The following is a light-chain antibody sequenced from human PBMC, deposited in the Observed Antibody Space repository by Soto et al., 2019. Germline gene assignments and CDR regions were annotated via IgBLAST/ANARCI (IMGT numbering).Light chain of an antibody. J-gene: IGLJ1*01. V-gene: IGLV2-11*01. Sequence: QSVLTQPRSVSGSPGQSVTISCTGTSSDVGGYNYVSWYQQHPGKAPKLMIYDVSKRPSGVPDRFSGSKSGNTASLTISGLHAEDEADYYCCSYAGSYTHVFGTGTKVTVL. CDR1: SSDVGGYNY. CDR2: DVS. CDR3: CSYAGSYTHV.